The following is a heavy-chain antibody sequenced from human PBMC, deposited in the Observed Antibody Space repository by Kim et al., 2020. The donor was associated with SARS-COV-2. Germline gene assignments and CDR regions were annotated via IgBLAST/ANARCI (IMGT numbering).Heavy chain of an antibody. CDR2: ISAYNGNT. Sequence: ASVKVSCKASGYTFTSYGISWVRQAPGQGLEWMGWISAYNGNTNYAQKLQGRVTMTTDTSTSTAYMELRSLRSDDTAVYYCAREGIKQWLARVDYCYYGMDVWGQGTTVTVSS. J-gene: IGHJ6*02. D-gene: IGHD6-19*01. CDR1: GYTFTSYG. CDR3: AREGIKQWLARVDYCYYGMDV. V-gene: IGHV1-18*04.